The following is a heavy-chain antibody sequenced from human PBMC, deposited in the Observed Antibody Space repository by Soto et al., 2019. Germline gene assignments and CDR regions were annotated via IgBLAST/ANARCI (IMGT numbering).Heavy chain of an antibody. CDR3: ARAYRRYYYYYMDV. CDR1: GGSFSGYY. CDR2: INHSGST. V-gene: IGHV4-34*01. D-gene: IGHD4-17*01. J-gene: IGHJ6*03. Sequence: PSETLSLTCAVYGGSFSGYYWSWIRQPPGKGLEWIGEINHSGSTNYNPSLKSRVTISVDTSKNQFSLKLSSVTAADTAVYYCARAYRRYYYYYMDVWAKGTTVIVSS.